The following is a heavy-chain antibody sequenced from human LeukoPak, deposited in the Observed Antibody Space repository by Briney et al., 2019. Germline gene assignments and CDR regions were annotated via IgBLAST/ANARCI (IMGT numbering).Heavy chain of an antibody. CDR1: GYSFGSGYY. Sequence: SETLSLTCTVSGYSFGSGYYWGWIRRSPGKGLEWIGSIYHSGSTYYNPSLNSRVTISVDTSKNQFSLKLTSVTAADTAVYYCARDDVGATRDQAFQHWGQGTLVTVSS. CDR3: ARDDVGATRDQAFQH. V-gene: IGHV4-38-2*02. CDR2: IYHSGST. D-gene: IGHD1-26*01. J-gene: IGHJ1*01.